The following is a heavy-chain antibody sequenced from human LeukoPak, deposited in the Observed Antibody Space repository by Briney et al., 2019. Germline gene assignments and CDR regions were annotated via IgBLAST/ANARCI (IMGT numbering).Heavy chain of an antibody. CDR1: GGTFSSYA. D-gene: IGHD4-23*01. CDR3: ARVTLPHNWFDP. Sequence: ASVKVSCKASGGTFSSYAISWVRQAPGQGLEWMGGIIPIFGTANYAQKFQGRVTITADESTSTAYMELSSLRSEDTAVYYCARVTLPHNWFDPWGQGTLVTVSS. V-gene: IGHV1-69*01. CDR2: IIPIFGTA. J-gene: IGHJ5*02.